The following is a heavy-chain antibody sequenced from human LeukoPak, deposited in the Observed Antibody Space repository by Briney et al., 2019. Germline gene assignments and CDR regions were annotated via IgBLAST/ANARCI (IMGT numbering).Heavy chain of an antibody. D-gene: IGHD3-3*01. CDR2: IYHSGST. J-gene: IGHJ4*02. V-gene: IGHV4-34*01. CDR1: IGSFSGYY. CDR3: ARGGAPYYDFWSGYYKGGYYFDY. Sequence: SETLSLTCAVYIGSFSGYYWGWIRQPPGKGLEWIGSIYHSGSTYYNPSLKSRVTISVDTSKNQFSLKLSSVTAADTAVYYCARGGAPYYDFWSGYYKGGYYFDYWGQGTLVTVSS.